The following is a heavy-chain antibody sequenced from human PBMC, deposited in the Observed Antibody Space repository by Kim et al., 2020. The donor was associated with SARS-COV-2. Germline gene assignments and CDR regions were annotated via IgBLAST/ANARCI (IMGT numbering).Heavy chain of an antibody. Sequence: ASVKVSCKASGYTFTSYAMHWVRQAPGQRLEWMGWINAGNGNTKYSQKFQGRVTITRDTSASTAYMELSSLRSEDTAVYYCARVSTGYGDNSFYYWGQGTLVTVSP. CDR2: INAGNGNT. CDR1: GYTFTSYA. V-gene: IGHV1-3*01. J-gene: IGHJ4*02. D-gene: IGHD4-17*01. CDR3: ARVSTGYGDNSFYY.